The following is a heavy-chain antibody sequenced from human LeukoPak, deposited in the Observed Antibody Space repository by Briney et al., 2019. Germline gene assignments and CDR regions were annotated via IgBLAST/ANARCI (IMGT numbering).Heavy chain of an antibody. V-gene: IGHV4-39*07. CDR1: GGSISSSSYY. J-gene: IGHJ4*02. CDR3: ARASMYRGYFDY. D-gene: IGHD2-2*01. CDR2: IYYSGST. Sequence: SSETLSLTCTVSGGSISSSSYYWGWIRQPPGKGLEWIGSIYYSGSTYYNPSLKSRVTISVDTSKNQFSLKLSSVTAADTAVYYCARASMYRGYFDYWGQGTLVTVSS.